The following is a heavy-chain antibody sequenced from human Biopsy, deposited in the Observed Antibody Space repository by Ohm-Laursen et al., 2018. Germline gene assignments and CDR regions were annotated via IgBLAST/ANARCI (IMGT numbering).Heavy chain of an antibody. D-gene: IGHD3-16*01. J-gene: IGHJ5*01. V-gene: IGHV3-21*06. CDR3: ATELLPPGVGGPWLDS. Sequence: SLRLSCSASGVTLSGYAMNWVRQAPGKGLEWVSSIRARSSYIHYADSVKGRFTVSRDNAKNSLYLQMNSLRAADTAIYYCATELLPPGVGGPWLDSWGQGTPVTVSS. CDR1: GVTLSGYA. CDR2: IRARSSYI.